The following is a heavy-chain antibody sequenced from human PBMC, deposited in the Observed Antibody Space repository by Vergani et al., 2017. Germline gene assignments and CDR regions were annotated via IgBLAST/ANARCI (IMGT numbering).Heavy chain of an antibody. D-gene: IGHD3-10*01. Sequence: QVQLQESGPGLVKPSQTLSLTCTVSGGSISSGDYYWSWIRQPPGKGLEWIGYIYYSGNMYYNPSLKSRLIISIDTSKNQFSLKLNSVTAADTAVYYCARGGGFGEFNWFDPWGQGILVTVSS. CDR2: IYYSGNM. V-gene: IGHV4-30-4*08. CDR3: ARGGGFGEFNWFDP. CDR1: GGSISSGDYY. J-gene: IGHJ5*02.